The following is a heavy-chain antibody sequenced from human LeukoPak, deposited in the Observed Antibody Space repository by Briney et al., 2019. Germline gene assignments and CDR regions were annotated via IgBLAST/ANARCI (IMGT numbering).Heavy chain of an antibody. CDR2: MRADGSKT. CDR1: GFTFSSYA. V-gene: IGHV3-30*02. Sequence: PGGSLRLSCTASGFTFSSYAMPWVRQAPGKGLDWVAIMRADGSKTYSTDAVKGRFTISRDNSKSTVYLQMNSLGAEDTAVYYCAKALEDCSGGGCFSGYMDVWGKGTTVIVSS. J-gene: IGHJ6*03. CDR3: AKALEDCSGGGCFSGYMDV. D-gene: IGHD2-15*01.